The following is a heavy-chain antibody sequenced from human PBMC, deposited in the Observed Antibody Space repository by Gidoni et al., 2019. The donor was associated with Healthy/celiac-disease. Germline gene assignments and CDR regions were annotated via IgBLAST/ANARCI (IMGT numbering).Heavy chain of an antibody. J-gene: IGHJ5*02. Sequence: QLQLQESGPGLVKPSETLSLTCTVSGGSLSSSSYYWGWIRQPPGKGLEWIGSIYYSGSTYYNPSLKSRVTISVDTSKNQFSLKLSSVTAADTAVYYCASVNYYDSSGYYHWFDPWGQGTLVTVSS. CDR3: ASVNYYDSSGYYHWFDP. CDR1: GGSLSSSSYY. CDR2: IYYSGST. D-gene: IGHD3-22*01. V-gene: IGHV4-39*07.